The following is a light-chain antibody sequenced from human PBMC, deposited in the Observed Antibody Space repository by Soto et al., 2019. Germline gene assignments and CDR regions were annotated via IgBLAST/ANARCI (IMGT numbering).Light chain of an antibody. J-gene: IGKJ5*01. CDR2: DAS. CDR3: QQRSNWLIT. V-gene: IGKV3-11*01. Sequence: EIVLTQSPATLSLSPGERATLSCRASQSVSRYLAWYQQKPGQAPRLLIYDASNRATGVPVRFSGSGSGTDFTLTISSLEPEDFAVYYCQQRSNWLITFGQGTRLEIK. CDR1: QSVSRY.